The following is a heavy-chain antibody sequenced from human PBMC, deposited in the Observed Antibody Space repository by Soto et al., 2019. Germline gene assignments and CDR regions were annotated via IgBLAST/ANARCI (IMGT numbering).Heavy chain of an antibody. Sequence: EVQLLESGGGLVQPGGALRLSCAASGFTFSSYAMSWVRQAPGKGREWVSAISGSGGSTYYADSVKGRFTISRDNSKNKLYLQMNSLRAVDTAVYYCAIGMDYGDYDGFDYWGQVTLVTVSS. CDR1: GFTFSSYA. D-gene: IGHD4-17*01. J-gene: IGHJ4*02. V-gene: IGHV3-23*01. CDR3: AIGMDYGDYDGFDY. CDR2: ISGSGGST.